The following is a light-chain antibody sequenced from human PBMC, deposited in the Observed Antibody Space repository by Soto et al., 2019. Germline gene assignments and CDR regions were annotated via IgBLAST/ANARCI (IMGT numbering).Light chain of an antibody. CDR1: GSNIGNNY. CDR3: GTWDSSLSAYV. Sequence: QSALMPTPSVSAAPGQNVTISCSGSGSNIGNNYVSWYQQLPGTAPKLLIYDSNKRPSGIPDRFSGSKSGTSATLGITGLQTGDEADYYCGTWDSSLSAYVFGTGTKVTVL. J-gene: IGLJ1*01. CDR2: DSN. V-gene: IGLV1-51*01.